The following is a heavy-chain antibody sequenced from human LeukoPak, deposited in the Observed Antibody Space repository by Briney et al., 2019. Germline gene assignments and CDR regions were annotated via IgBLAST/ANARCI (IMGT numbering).Heavy chain of an antibody. Sequence: PSETLSLTCTVSGGSISSYYWSWIRQSPGKGLEWIGYIHYSGSTNYNPSLKSRVTISVDTSKNQFSLRLNSVTAADTALYYCARGSRGEYNWFDPWGQGTLVIVSS. J-gene: IGHJ5*02. D-gene: IGHD3-10*01. CDR3: ARGSRGEYNWFDP. CDR2: IHYSGST. V-gene: IGHV4-59*01. CDR1: GGSISSYY.